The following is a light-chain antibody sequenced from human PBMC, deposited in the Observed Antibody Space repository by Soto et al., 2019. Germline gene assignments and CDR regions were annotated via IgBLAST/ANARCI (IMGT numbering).Light chain of an antibody. V-gene: IGKV3-11*01. CDR1: QSVSSY. CDR2: EAS. CDR3: QQRSNWLT. J-gene: IGKJ4*01. Sequence: EIVLTQSPGILSLSPGERATLSCRASQSVSSYLAWYQQKPGQAPRLLIFEASSRATGVPVRFSGSGSGTDFTLTINSLEPEDFAVYYCQQRSNWLTFGGGTKVEI.